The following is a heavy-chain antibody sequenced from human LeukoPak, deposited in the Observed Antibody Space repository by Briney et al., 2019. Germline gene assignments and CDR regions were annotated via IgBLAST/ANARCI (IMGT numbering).Heavy chain of an antibody. CDR3: AKLRDYGVIDY. V-gene: IGHV3-23*01. Sequence: PEGSLRLSCAASGFTFSSYGMNWVRQAPGKGLEWISVISSGGGSTYYADSVKGRFTISRDNSKNTLYLQMNSLRAEDTAVYYCAKLRDYGVIDYWGQGTLVTVSS. CDR1: GFTFSSYG. CDR2: ISSGGGST. D-gene: IGHD4-17*01. J-gene: IGHJ4*02.